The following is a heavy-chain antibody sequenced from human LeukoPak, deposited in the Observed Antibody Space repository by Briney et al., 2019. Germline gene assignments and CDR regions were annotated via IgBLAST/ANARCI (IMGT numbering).Heavy chain of an antibody. CDR3: ARGGVRDILTGYHLDV. Sequence: PSETLSLTCTVSGGSMGSMSSYYWSWIRQSPGKGLEWIGFISYSGSTNCNPSLKSRVTISVDKSKNQFSLKLSSVTAADTDVYYCARGGVRDILTGYHLDVWGQGTTVTVSS. CDR1: GGSMGSMSSYY. CDR2: ISYSGST. V-gene: IGHV4-61*05. J-gene: IGHJ6*02. D-gene: IGHD3-9*01.